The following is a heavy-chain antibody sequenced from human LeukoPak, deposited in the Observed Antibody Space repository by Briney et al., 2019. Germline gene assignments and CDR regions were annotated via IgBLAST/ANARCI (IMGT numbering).Heavy chain of an antibody. J-gene: IGHJ4*02. CDR3: ARGPDYYDSSGYYPDY. CDR1: GYTFTSYY. Sequence: ASVKVSCKASGYTFTSYYMHWVRHAPGQGLEWMGIINPSGGSTSYAQKFQGRVTMTRDTSTSTVYMELSSLRSEDTAVYYCARGPDYYDSSGYYPDYWGQGTLVTVSS. D-gene: IGHD3-22*01. V-gene: IGHV1-46*01. CDR2: INPSGGST.